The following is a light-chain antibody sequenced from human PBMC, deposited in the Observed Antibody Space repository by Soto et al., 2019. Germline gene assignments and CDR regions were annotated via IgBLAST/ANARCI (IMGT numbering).Light chain of an antibody. CDR3: LQDDSYPRT. J-gene: IGKJ1*01. CDR1: QAITNR. Sequence: QRTLSPSSVSASVGDRVTITCRASQAITNRLAWYQQKPGKAPNLLIYAASNLQSGVPSRFSGSGSDTDFTLTISGLEPEDFATYYCLQDDSYPRTFGQGTKVDI. CDR2: AAS. V-gene: IGKV1-6*01.